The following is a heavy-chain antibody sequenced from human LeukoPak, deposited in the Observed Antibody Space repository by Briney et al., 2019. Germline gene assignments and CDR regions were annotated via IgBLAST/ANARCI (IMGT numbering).Heavy chain of an antibody. CDR1: GYSFTSYW. V-gene: IGHV5-51*01. J-gene: IGHJ4*02. CDR2: IYPGDSDT. Sequence: GESLKISCKGSGYSFTSYWIGWVRQMPGKGLEWMGIIYPGDSDTRYSPSFQGQVTISADKSISTAYLQWSSLKAPDTAMCYCARHVPIAAAGYPDYWGQGTLVTVSS. D-gene: IGHD6-13*01. CDR3: ARHVPIAAAGYPDY.